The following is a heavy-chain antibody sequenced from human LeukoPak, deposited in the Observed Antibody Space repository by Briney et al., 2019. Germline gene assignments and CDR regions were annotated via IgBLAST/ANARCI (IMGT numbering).Heavy chain of an antibody. Sequence: GGSLRLSCAASGFTFSSYNMNWVRQAPGKGLEWISSISSSSGDIYYADSVKGRFTITRDNAKNSLYLQMNSLSAEDTAVYYCARDPGGGRLHETKGWGQGTLVTASS. CDR3: ARDPGGGRLHETKG. D-gene: IGHD3-16*01. V-gene: IGHV3-21*01. J-gene: IGHJ4*02. CDR1: GFTFSSYN. CDR2: ISSSSGDI.